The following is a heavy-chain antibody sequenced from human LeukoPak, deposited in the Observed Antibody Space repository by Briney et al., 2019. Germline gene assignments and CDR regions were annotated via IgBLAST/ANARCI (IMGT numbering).Heavy chain of an antibody. V-gene: IGHV1-2*04. CDR1: GYTFTGYY. CDR3: ARLDGVAARLGDY. D-gene: IGHD6-6*01. CDR2: INPNSGGT. Sequence: ASVKVSCKASGYTFTGYYMHWVRQAPGQGLEWMGWINPNSGGTNYAQKFQGWVTMTRDMSISTAYMELSRLRSDDTAVYYCARLDGVAARLGDYWGQGTLVTVSS. J-gene: IGHJ4*02.